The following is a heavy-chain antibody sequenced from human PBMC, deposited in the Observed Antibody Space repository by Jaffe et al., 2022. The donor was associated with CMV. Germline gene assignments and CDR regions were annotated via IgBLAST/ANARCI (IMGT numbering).Heavy chain of an antibody. CDR1: GFTFSSYA. J-gene: IGHJ4*02. CDR3: AKVKRLPPTVFGVVDS. Sequence: EEQMEESGGGLVQPGGSLRLSCAASGFTFSSYAMSWVRQAPGKGLEWVSGISTSGGNTYYADSVKGRFTISRDNFKNTFYLQMNSLRAEDTAVYYCAKVKRLPPTVFGVVDSWGQGTLVTVSS. D-gene: IGHD3-3*01. V-gene: IGHV3-23*04. CDR2: ISTSGGNT.